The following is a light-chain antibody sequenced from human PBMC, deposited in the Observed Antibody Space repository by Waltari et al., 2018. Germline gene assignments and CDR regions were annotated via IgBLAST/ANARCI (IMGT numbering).Light chain of an antibody. CDR3: AAWDDSPSGHVV. V-gene: IGLV1-47*02. Sequence: SVLTQPPSASGAPGQRVTISCSGRSSNIGSHYVYWYQQLPGTAPKLLIYTDDQRAAGVPDRVSASKSGTSASLAISGLRSEDEADYYCAAWDDSPSGHVVFGGGTKLTVL. J-gene: IGLJ2*01. CDR2: TDD. CDR1: SSNIGSHY.